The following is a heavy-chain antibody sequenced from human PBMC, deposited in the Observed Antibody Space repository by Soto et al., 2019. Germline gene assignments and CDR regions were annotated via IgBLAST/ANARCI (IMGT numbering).Heavy chain of an antibody. CDR1: GFTVSSNY. Sequence: GGSLRLSCAASGFTVSSNYMSWVRQAPGKGLEWVSVIYSGGSTYYADSVKGRFTISRDNSKNTLYLQMNSLRAEDTAVYYCATNLPIAAAGKFQHWGQGTLVTVSS. CDR3: ATNLPIAAAGKFQH. J-gene: IGHJ1*01. CDR2: IYSGGST. V-gene: IGHV3-53*01. D-gene: IGHD6-13*01.